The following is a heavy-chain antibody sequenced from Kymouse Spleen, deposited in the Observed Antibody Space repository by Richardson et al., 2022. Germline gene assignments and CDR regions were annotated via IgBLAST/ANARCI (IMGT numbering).Heavy chain of an antibody. CDR2: IRSKANSYAT. D-gene: IGHD1-7*01. Sequence: EVQLVESGGGLVQPGGSLKLSCAASGFTFSGSAMHWVRQASGKGLEWVGRIRSKANSYATAYAASVKGRFTISRDDSKNTAYLQMNSLKTEDTAVYYCKTTVTHLYNWNYGFDYWGQGTLVTVSS. V-gene: IGHV3-73*02. J-gene: IGHJ4*02. CDR3: KTTVTHLYNWNYGFDY. CDR1: GFTFSGSA.